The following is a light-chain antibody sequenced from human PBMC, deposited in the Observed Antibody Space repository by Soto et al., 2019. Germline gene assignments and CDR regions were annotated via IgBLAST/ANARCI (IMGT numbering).Light chain of an antibody. CDR3: GSYESSSADV. CDR2: EGS. J-gene: IGLJ1*01. CDR1: SSDVGSYNL. Sequence: QSALTKPACVSGSPGQSITISCTGTSSDVGSYNLDSWYQHHPGNTPKLMIYEGSRRPSGVSNRFSASKSGDTASLPISGRQAEDEAEYDCGSYESSSADVFGSGTKVTVL. V-gene: IGLV2-23*01.